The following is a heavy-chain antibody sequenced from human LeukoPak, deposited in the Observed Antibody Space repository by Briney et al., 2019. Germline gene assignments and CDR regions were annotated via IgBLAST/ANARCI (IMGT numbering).Heavy chain of an antibody. V-gene: IGHV3-21*01. J-gene: IGHJ4*02. Sequence: GGSLRLSCVASGFTFSSYSMNWVRQAPGKGLEWVSSISSSSSYIYYADSVKGRFTISRDNAKNSLYLQMNSLRAEDTAVYYCARDPWFGELHYFDYWGQGTLVTVSS. CDR3: ARDPWFGELHYFDY. CDR1: GFTFSSYS. D-gene: IGHD3-10*01. CDR2: ISSSSSYI.